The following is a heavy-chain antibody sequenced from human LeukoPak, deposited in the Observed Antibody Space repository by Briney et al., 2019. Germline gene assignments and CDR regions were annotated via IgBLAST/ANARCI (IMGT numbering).Heavy chain of an antibody. D-gene: IGHD3-3*01. V-gene: IGHV3-48*01. CDR1: GFTFSSYS. CDR2: ISSSSSTI. J-gene: IGHJ4*02. CDR3: ARDPNTIFGVVNTDY. Sequence: GGSLRLSCAASGFTFSSYSMNWVRQAPGKGLEWVSYISSSSSTIYYADSVKGRFTISRDNAKNSLYLQMNSLRAEDTAVYYCARDPNTIFGVVNTDYWGQGTLVTVSS.